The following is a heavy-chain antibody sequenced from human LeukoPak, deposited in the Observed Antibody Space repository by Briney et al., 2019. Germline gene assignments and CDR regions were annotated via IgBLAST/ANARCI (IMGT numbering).Heavy chain of an antibody. D-gene: IGHD6-6*01. CDR1: GYTFTGYY. V-gene: IGHV1-2*04. CDR2: INPNSGGT. CDR3: ARVSIAGRFGYYYYYGMDV. J-gene: IGHJ6*02. Sequence: ASVTVSCKASGYTFTGYYMHWVRQAPGQGLEWMGWINPNSGGTNYAQEFQGWVTMTRDTSISTAYMELSRLRSDDTAVYYCARVSIAGRFGYYYYYGMDVWGQGTTVTVSS.